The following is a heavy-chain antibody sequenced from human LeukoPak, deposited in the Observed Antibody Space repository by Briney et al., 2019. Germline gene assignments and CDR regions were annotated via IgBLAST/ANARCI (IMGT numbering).Heavy chain of an antibody. CDR2: IYYSGST. J-gene: IGHJ4*02. CDR3: ARLSVIGDCSSTSCYLPKFYFDY. Sequence: SETLSLTCTVSGGSISSYSWSWIRQPPGKGLEWIGYIYYSGSTNYNPSLKSRVTISVDTSKNQFSLKLSSVTAADTAVYYCARLSVIGDCSSTSCYLPKFYFDYWGQGTLVTVSS. V-gene: IGHV4-59*01. CDR1: GGSISSYS. D-gene: IGHD2-2*01.